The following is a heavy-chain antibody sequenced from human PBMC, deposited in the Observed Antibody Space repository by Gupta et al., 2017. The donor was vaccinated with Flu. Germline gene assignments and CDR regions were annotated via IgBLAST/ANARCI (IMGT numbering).Heavy chain of an antibody. D-gene: IGHD6-19*01. V-gene: IGHV3-30*18. J-gene: IGHJ6*02. CDR2: ISYDGSNK. Sequence: VAVISYDGSNKYYADSVKGRFTISRDNSKNTLYLQMNSLRAEDTAVYYCAKDRVRGIAVAGIRSNYGMDVWGQGTTVTVSS. CDR3: AKDRVRGIAVAGIRSNYGMDV.